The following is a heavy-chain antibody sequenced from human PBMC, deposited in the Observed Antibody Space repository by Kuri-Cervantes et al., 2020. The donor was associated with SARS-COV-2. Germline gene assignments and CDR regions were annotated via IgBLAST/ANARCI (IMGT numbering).Heavy chain of an antibody. Sequence: SETLSLTCAVYGGSFSGYYWSWIRQPPGKGLEWIGEINHSGSTNYNPSLKSRVTISVDTSKNQFSLKLSSVTAADTAVYYCASSDFWGGHYYFDYWGQGTLVTVSS. V-gene: IGHV4-34*01. J-gene: IGHJ4*02. CDR3: ASSDFWGGHYYFDY. CDR2: INHSGST. D-gene: IGHD3-3*01. CDR1: GGSFSGYY.